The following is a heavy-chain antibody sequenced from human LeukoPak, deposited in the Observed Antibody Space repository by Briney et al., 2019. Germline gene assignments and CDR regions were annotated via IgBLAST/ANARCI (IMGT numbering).Heavy chain of an antibody. CDR2: IYTSGST. CDR1: GGSVSSGSYY. J-gene: IGHJ5*02. V-gene: IGHV4-61*02. Sequence: PSETLSLTCTVSGGSVSSGSYYWSWIRQPAGKGLEWIGRIYTSGSTNYNPSLKSRVTMSVDTSKNQFSLKLSSVTAADTAVYYCARDRPRGFDPWGQGTLVTVSS. CDR3: ARDRPRGFDP.